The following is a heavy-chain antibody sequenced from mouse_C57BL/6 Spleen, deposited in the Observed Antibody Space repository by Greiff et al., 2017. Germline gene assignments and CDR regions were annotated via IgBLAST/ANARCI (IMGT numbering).Heavy chain of an antibody. J-gene: IGHJ2*01. CDR1: GFTFSSYA. D-gene: IGHD1-2*01. Sequence: EVKLMESGGGLVKPGGSLKLSCAASGFTFSSYAMSWVRQTPEKRLEWVATISDGGSYTYYPDNVKGRFTISRDNAKNNLYLQMSHLKSEDTAMYYCAREPSLLRYFDYWGQGTTLTVSS. CDR2: ISDGGSYT. V-gene: IGHV5-4*01. CDR3: AREPSLLRYFDY.